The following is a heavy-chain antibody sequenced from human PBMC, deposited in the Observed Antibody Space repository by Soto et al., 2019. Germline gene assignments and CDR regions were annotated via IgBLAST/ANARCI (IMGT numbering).Heavy chain of an antibody. CDR2: ITDSGGTT. J-gene: IGHJ4*02. CDR1: GFTFSSYA. Sequence: EVQLLESGGGLVQPGGSLRLSCAASGFTFSSYAMTWVRQAPGKGLEWVSDITDSGGTTYYADSVKGRFTISRDNSKNTLYLQMNSLTAEDTAVYFCARGGWGSVHDSWGRGTLVIVSS. V-gene: IGHV3-23*01. CDR3: ARGGWGSVHDS. D-gene: IGHD3-16*01.